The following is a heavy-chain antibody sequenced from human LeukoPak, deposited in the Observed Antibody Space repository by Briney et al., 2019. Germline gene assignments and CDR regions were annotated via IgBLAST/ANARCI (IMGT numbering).Heavy chain of an antibody. CDR1: GYTFTSYD. CDR2: MNPNSGNT. V-gene: IGHV1-8*01. J-gene: IGHJ5*02. Sequence: ASVKVSCKASGYTFTSYDINWVRQATGQGLEWMGWMNPNSGNTGYAQKFQGRVTMTRNTSISTAYMELSSLRSEDTAVYYCARGSRYQLPLDISYWFDPWGQGTLVTVSS. D-gene: IGHD2-2*01. CDR3: ARGSRYQLPLDISYWFDP.